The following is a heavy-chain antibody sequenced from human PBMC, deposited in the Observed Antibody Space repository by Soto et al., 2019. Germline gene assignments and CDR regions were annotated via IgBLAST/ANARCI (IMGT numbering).Heavy chain of an antibody. V-gene: IGHV1-69*02. J-gene: IGHJ4*02. CDR3: ARRPFVVLNYIDS. CDR1: GGTFRNYP. CDR2: IFPRTYIP. D-gene: IGHD6-6*01. Sequence: QVQLVQSGTEVKKPGSSVKVSCKASGGTFRNYPINWVRQAPGQGLEWMGSIFPRTYIPDYAQNFQARLTISTDKSTSTVYMKMSSLTSDDTAMYFCARRPFVVLNYIDSWGQGTLVTVSS.